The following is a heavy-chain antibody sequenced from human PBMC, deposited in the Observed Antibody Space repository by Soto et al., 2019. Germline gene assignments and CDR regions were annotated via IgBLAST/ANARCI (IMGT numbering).Heavy chain of an antibody. V-gene: IGHV4-30-2*01. Sequence: QLQLQESGSGLVKPSQTLSLTCAVSGDSIRSGGYSWNWIRQPPGKGLEWIGYIYHSGGTDYNPSLKSRVTITVDSANNQSSLKLSSVTAADTAVYYCARDSRSGYYLDYWGQGTLVTVSS. CDR2: IYHSGGT. J-gene: IGHJ4*02. CDR1: GDSIRSGGYS. CDR3: ARDSRSGYYLDY. D-gene: IGHD3-22*01.